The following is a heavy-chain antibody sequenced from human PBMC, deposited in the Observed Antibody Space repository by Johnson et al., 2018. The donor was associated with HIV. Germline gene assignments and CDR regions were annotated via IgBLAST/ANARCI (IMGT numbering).Heavy chain of an antibody. CDR3: AKSPGKDHGGNSGGIDI. D-gene: IGHD4-23*01. CDR1: RFTFSDYY. CDR2: ISSSGGTI. Sequence: QVQLVESGGGLVKPGGSLRLSCAASRFTFSDYYMSWIRQTPGKGLEWVSYISSSGGTIYYADSVKGRFSISRDNAKNSLYLQMNSLRAEDTAVYYCAKSPGKDHGGNSGGIDIWGQGTMVTVSA. V-gene: IGHV3-11*04. J-gene: IGHJ3*02.